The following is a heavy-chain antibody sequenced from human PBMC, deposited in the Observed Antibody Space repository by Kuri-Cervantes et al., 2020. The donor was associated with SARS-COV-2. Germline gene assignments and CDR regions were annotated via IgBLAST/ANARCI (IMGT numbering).Heavy chain of an antibody. Sequence: LRLSCTVSGGSISSGDYYWSWIRQPPGKGLEWIGYIYYSGSTYYNPSLKSRVTISVDTSKNQFSLKLSSVTAADTAVYYCATNPYSSSWYPPPPDYWGQGTLVTVSS. J-gene: IGHJ4*02. CDR2: IYYSGST. CDR1: GGSISSGDYY. D-gene: IGHD6-13*01. CDR3: ATNPYSSSWYPPPPDY. V-gene: IGHV4-30-4*08.